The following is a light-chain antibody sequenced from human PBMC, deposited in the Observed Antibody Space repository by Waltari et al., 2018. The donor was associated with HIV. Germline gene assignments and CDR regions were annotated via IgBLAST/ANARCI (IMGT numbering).Light chain of an antibody. CDR1: ISDIGSYNL. J-gene: IGLJ2*01. CDR2: EVT. Sequence: QSALTQPASVSGSPGQSITISCTGTISDIGSYNLVSWYQQYTGRAPKLIIYEVTKRPSGVSDRFSGSKSGNRASLTVAGFKVEDEADYYCCSYAGGRVFVLFGGGTRLTV. CDR3: CSYAGGRVFVL. V-gene: IGLV2-23*02.